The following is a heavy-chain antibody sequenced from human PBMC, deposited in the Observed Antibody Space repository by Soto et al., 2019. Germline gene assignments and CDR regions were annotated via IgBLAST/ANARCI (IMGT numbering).Heavy chain of an antibody. V-gene: IGHV4-59*01. J-gene: IGHJ6*02. CDR1: GGSISGYY. CDR3: ARDLWGYCGTDCYPLDV. D-gene: IGHD2-21*02. CDR2: MYNTGST. Sequence: PSETLSLTCTVSGGSISGYYWSWIRQPPGKGMEWIGYMYNTGSTVYNPSFKSRVTISVDTSKNQFSLKLNSVTAAVTAVYYCARDLWGYCGTDCYPLDVWGQGTTVTVS.